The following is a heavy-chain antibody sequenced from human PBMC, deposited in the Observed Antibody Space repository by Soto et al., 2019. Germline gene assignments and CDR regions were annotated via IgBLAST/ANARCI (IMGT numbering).Heavy chain of an antibody. V-gene: IGHV1-58*01. Sequence: SVKVSCKASGFTFTSSAVQWVRQARGQRLEWIGWIVVGSGNTNYAQKFQERVTITRDMSTSTAYMELSSLRSEDTAVYYCAADQRYCISTSCYVGYYYYGMDVWG. CDR1: GFTFTSSA. J-gene: IGHJ6*02. CDR2: IVVGSGNT. CDR3: AADQRYCISTSCYVGYYYYGMDV. D-gene: IGHD2-2*01.